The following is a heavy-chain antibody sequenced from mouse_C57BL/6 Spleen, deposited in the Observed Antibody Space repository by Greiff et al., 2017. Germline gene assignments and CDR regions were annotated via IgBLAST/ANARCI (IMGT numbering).Heavy chain of an antibody. CDR2: INPGSGGT. V-gene: IGHV1-54*01. J-gene: IGHJ3*01. CDR3: ARETHYYGSRPFAY. CDR1: GYAFTNYL. Sequence: QVQLQQSGAELVRPGTSVKVSCKASGYAFTNYLIEWVKQRPGQGLEWIGVINPGSGGTNYNEKFKGKATLTADKSFSTAYMQLSSLTAEDSAVYFCARETHYYGSRPFAYWGQGTLVTVSA. D-gene: IGHD1-1*01.